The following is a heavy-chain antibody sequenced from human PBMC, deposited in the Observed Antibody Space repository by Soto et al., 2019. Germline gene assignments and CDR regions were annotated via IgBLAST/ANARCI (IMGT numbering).Heavy chain of an antibody. V-gene: IGHV4-30-4*01. CDR2: IYYSGST. D-gene: IGHD3-9*01. CDR3: ARVTYDNYYYYYGMDV. Sequence: SETLRVTWTVSAVSIISGDYYWSWLRQPPGKGLEWIGYIYYSGSTYYNPSLKSRVTISVDTSKNQFSLKLSSVTAADTAVYYCARVTYDNYYYYYGMDVWGQGTTVTVSS. J-gene: IGHJ6*02. CDR1: AVSIISGDYY.